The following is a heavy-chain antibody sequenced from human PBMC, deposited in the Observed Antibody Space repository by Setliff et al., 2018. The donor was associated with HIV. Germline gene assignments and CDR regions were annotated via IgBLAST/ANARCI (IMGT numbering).Heavy chain of an antibody. D-gene: IGHD3-10*01. J-gene: IGHJ3*01. CDR2: VHSTGTT. V-gene: IGHV4-4*07. CDR1: GGSFSTYY. CDR3: ARARITMIGGRLEPYAFDR. Sequence: ASETLSLTCTVSGGSFSTYYWSWIRQPAGEGPEYIGRVHSTGTTIYNPSLKSRVTMSVDASKNQLSLKLRSVTAADTAVYYCARARITMIGGRLEPYAFDRWGQGTKVPVSS.